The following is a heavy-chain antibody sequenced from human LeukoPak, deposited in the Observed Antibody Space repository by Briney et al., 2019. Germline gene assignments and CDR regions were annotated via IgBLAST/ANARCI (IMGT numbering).Heavy chain of an antibody. J-gene: IGHJ4*02. D-gene: IGHD1-26*01. V-gene: IGHV4-59*08. CDR1: NGSIRSYY. Sequence: SETLSLTCSVSNGSIRSYYWSWIRQSPGEGLEWIGYIYYGGTTTYNPSLKRRVTISVDSPKNHFSLRLTSLTAADTALYYCARHGGTLDYFDSWGPGSRVIVSA. CDR3: ARHGGTLDYFDS. CDR2: IYYGGTT.